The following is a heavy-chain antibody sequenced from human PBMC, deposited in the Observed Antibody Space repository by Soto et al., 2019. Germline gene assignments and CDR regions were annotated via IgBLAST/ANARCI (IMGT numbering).Heavy chain of an antibody. CDR2: ISPDNGNT. Sequence: QVQLVQSGGEVKKPGASVKVSCKASGYTFTIYGINWVRQAPGQGLEWMGWISPDNGNTNYAQKLQGRVTMTTDTSTSTADRELRSLRSDDTDVYYCARALGYSGYAGMDVWGQGTTVTVSS. CDR3: ARALGYSGYAGMDV. J-gene: IGHJ6*02. D-gene: IGHD5-12*01. CDR1: GYTFTIYG. V-gene: IGHV1-18*01.